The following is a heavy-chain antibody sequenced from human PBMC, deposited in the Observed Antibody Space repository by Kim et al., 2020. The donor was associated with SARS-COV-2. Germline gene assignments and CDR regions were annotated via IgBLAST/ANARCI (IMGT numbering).Heavy chain of an antibody. CDR1: GFTFSSYW. CDR2: INNDGSTK. D-gene: IGHD3-22*01. V-gene: IGHV3-74*01. CDR3: ARAYYYDSSGYFYLIDS. Sequence: GGSLRLSCAASGFTFSSYWMHWVRQAPGKGLVWVSRINNDGSTKNYADSVKGRFTISRDNAKNTLYLQMNSLRAEDTAVYYCARAYYYDSSGYFYLIDSWGQGTLVTVSS. J-gene: IGHJ4*02.